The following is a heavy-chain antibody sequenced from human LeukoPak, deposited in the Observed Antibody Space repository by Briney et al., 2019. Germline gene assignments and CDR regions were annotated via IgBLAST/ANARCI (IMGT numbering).Heavy chain of an antibody. CDR3: AKGPHYDILTGYQG. CDR1: GFTFDDYA. CDR2: ISWNSGSI. D-gene: IGHD3-9*01. J-gene: IGHJ4*02. Sequence: GRSLRLSCAASGFTFDDYAMHWVRQAPGKGLEWVSGISWNSGSIGYADSVKGRFTISRDNAKNSLYLQMNSLRAEDTALYYCAKGPHYDILTGYQGWGQGTLVTVSS. V-gene: IGHV3-9*01.